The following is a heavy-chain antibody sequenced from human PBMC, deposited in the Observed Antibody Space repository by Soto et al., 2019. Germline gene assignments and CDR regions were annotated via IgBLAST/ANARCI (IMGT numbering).Heavy chain of an antibody. J-gene: IGHJ6*02. D-gene: IGHD4-17*01. V-gene: IGHV3-23*01. CDR3: AKGERDYCDYVPYYYYGMDV. CDR2: ISGSGGST. CDR1: GFTFSSYV. Sequence: EVQLLESGGGLVQPGGSLRLSCAASGFTFSSYVMSWVRQAPGKGLEWVSAISGSGGSTYYADSVKGRFTISRDNSKNTLYLEMNSQRAEDTAVYYCAKGERDYCDYVPYYYYGMDVWGQGTTVTVSS.